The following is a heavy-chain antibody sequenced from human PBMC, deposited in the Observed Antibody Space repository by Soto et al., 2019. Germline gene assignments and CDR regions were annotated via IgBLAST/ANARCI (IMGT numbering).Heavy chain of an antibody. CDR2: IYYSGST. J-gene: IGHJ5*02. CDR3: ARVRPLGDTASNWFDP. D-gene: IGHD5-18*01. CDR1: GGSIISYY. Sequence: SETLSLTCTVSGGSIISYYCSLIRHPPLKGLEWIVYIYYSGSTNYNPSLKSRVTISVDTSKNQFSLKLSSVTAADTAVYYCARVRPLGDTASNWFDPWGQGTLVTVSS. V-gene: IGHV4-59*01.